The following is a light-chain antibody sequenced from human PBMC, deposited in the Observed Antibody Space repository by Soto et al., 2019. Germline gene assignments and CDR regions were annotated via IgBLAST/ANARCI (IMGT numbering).Light chain of an antibody. V-gene: IGLV2-14*01. CDR3: ASYTTNSLWV. J-gene: IGLJ3*02. CDR2: ELN. Sequence: QSALTQPASVSASPGQSITISCTGTSSDVGNSDFISWYQQHPGNAPKLIIFELNNRPSGVSNRFSGSKSGNMASLTISGLQVEDEADYFCASYTTNSLWVFGGGTKLTVL. CDR1: SSDVGNSDF.